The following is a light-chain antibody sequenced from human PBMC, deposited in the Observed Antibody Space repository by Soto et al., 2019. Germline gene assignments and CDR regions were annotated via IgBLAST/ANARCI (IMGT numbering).Light chain of an antibody. V-gene: IGKV3-20*01. CDR2: GAS. CDR3: HQHYNAPFT. J-gene: IGKJ3*01. Sequence: EIGLTQSPGTLSLSPGERATLSCRASQSLSSNYLAWYQQRPGQSPRLLVYGASSRATGIPDRFSGSGFGADFALTISRLEPEDSAVYYCHQHYNAPFTFGPGTRVGIK. CDR1: QSLSSNY.